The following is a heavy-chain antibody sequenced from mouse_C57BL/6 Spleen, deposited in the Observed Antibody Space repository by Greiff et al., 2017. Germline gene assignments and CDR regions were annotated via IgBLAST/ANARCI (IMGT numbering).Heavy chain of an antibody. CDR1: GYTFTSYW. J-gene: IGHJ4*01. D-gene: IGHD3-2*02. Sequence: VQLQQPGAELVKPGASVKMSCKASGYTFTSYWITWVKQRPGQGLEWIGDIYPGSGSTNYNEKFKSKATLTVDTSSSTAYMQLSSLTSEDAAVYYCAGSGYDYAMDDWGQGTSVTVSS. CDR3: AGSGYDYAMDD. CDR2: IYPGSGST. V-gene: IGHV1-55*01.